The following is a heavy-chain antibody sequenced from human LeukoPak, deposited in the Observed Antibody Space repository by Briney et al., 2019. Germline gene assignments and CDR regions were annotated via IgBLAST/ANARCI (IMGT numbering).Heavy chain of an antibody. Sequence: GGSLRLSCAASGFTFSSYAMSWVRQAPGKGLEWVSAISGSGGSTYYADSVKGRFTISRDNSKNKLYLQMNSLRAGDTAVYYCAKSVTGYSSSWGDYWGQGTLVTVSS. V-gene: IGHV3-23*01. CDR1: GFTFSSYA. J-gene: IGHJ4*02. CDR3: AKSVTGYSSSWGDY. D-gene: IGHD6-13*01. CDR2: ISGSGGST.